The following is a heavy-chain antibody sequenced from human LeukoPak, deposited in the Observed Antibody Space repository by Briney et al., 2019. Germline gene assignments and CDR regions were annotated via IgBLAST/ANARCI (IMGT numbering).Heavy chain of an antibody. CDR2: IFPGESHI. Sequence: GESLKISCKGFGYSFRDYWIGWVRQMPGKDLEWMGIIFPGESHINYSPTFEGQVTISADKSISTAYLQWSSLKASDTAMYYCARQGYSSGLEYYFDYWGQGTLVTVSS. CDR3: ARQGYSSGLEYYFDY. D-gene: IGHD6-19*01. J-gene: IGHJ4*02. V-gene: IGHV5-51*01. CDR1: GYSFRDYW.